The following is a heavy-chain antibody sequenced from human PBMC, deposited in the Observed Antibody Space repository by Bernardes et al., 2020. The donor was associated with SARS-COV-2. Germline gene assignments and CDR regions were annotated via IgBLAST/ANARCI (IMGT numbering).Heavy chain of an antibody. CDR3: ARHGGYYDFWSGYYAAFDY. CDR2: IYYSGST. Sequence: SETLSLTCTVSGGSISSYYWSWIRQPPGKGLEWIGYIYYSGSTNYNPSLKSRVTISVDTSKNQFSLKLSSVTAADTAVYYCARHGGYYDFWSGYYAAFDYWGQGTLVTVSS. J-gene: IGHJ4*02. V-gene: IGHV4-59*08. CDR1: GGSISSYY. D-gene: IGHD3-3*01.